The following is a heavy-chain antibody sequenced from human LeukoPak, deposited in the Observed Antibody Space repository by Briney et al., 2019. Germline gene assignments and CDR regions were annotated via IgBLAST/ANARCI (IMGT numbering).Heavy chain of an antibody. CDR3: ARANRSSYYDILTGYYTDYYMDV. J-gene: IGHJ6*03. CDR1: GGSISSYY. V-gene: IGHV4-59*01. D-gene: IGHD3-9*01. Sequence: TSETLSLTCTVSGGSISSYYWSWIRQPPGKGLEWIGYIYYSGSTNYNPSLKSRVTISVDTSKNQFSLKLSSVTAADTAVYYCARANRSSYYDILTGYYTDYYMDVWGKGTTVTISS. CDR2: IYYSGST.